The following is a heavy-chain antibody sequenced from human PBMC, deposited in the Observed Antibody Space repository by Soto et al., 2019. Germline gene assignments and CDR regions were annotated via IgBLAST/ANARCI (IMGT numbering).Heavy chain of an antibody. J-gene: IGHJ4*01. CDR3: ARVVKAGDYGDYGRYYFDY. V-gene: IGHV1-18*04. D-gene: IGHD4-17*01. CDR1: GYTFTTYG. Sequence: QVQLVQSGAEVKKPGASVKVSCKASGYTFTTYGITWVRQAPGQGLEWMGWIRAYSGNTNYAQKHQRRLTVTTDTSTNTAYMDLRSLRSDDTAVYYCARVVKAGDYGDYGRYYFDYWGHGTLVTVSS. CDR2: IRAYSGNT.